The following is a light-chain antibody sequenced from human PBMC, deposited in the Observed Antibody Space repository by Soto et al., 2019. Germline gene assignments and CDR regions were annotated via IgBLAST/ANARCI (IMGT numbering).Light chain of an antibody. V-gene: IGKV1-6*02. CDR3: LQDYNYPWT. CDR1: QSISSW. J-gene: IGKJ1*01. CDR2: AAS. Sequence: IQMTQSPSTLSASIGDRVTITCRASQSISSWLAWYQQKPGKAPKLLIYAASSLQSGVPSRFSGSGSGTDFTPTISSLQPEDFATYYCLQDYNYPWTFGQGTKWIS.